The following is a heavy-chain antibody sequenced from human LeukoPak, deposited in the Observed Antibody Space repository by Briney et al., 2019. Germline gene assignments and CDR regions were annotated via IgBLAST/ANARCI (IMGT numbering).Heavy chain of an antibody. Sequence: GGSLRLSCAASGFTFSDCYMSWIRQAPGKGLEWVSYISGSGTAIYYADSVKGRFTISRDNAKNSLYLQMNSLRAEDTAVYYCARPLRGSYNGPGGYRGQGTLVTVSS. CDR3: ARPLRGSYNGPGGY. V-gene: IGHV3-11*01. D-gene: IGHD2-8*01. CDR1: GFTFSDCY. CDR2: ISGSGTAI. J-gene: IGHJ4*02.